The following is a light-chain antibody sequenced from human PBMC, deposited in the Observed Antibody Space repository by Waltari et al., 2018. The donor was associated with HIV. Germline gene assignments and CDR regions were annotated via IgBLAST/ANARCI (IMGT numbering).Light chain of an antibody. CDR1: QSVSDF. CDR2: DAS. CDR3: QQRSDWRRLT. V-gene: IGKV3-11*01. Sequence: EIVLTHSPATLSLSPGARATLSCRASQSVSDFLAWYQHKSGQAPRLLIFDASNRATGIPARFSGSGSGTDFTLTISSLEPEDFAVYFCQQRSDWRRLTFGGGTRLEIK. J-gene: IGKJ4*01.